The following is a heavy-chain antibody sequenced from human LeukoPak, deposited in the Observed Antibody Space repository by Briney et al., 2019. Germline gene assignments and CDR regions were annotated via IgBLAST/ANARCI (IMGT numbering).Heavy chain of an antibody. V-gene: IGHV3-74*01. CDR1: GFSFSGHW. CDR3: ARGPNSNWSGLDF. Sequence: GGSLRLSCAASGFSFSGHWMHWARQLPGKGLVWVSRISPTGSTTSYADSVKGRFTVSRDNAKNTLYLQVNNLRAEDTAVYYCARGPNSNWSGLDFWGQGTLLTVSS. CDR2: ISPTGSTT. D-gene: IGHD6-6*01. J-gene: IGHJ4*02.